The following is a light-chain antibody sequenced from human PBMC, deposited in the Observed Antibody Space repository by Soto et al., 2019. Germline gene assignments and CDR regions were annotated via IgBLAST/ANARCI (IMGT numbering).Light chain of an antibody. V-gene: IGKV3-15*01. CDR3: QQYNNWPLT. J-gene: IGKJ4*01. CDR1: QSVSSN. CDR2: GAS. Sequence: EIVITQSPSTLSVSPGERATLSCRASQSVSSNLAWYQQKPGQAPRLLIYGASTRATGIPARFSGSGSGTEFTLTISSLQSEDFAVYYCQQYNNWPLTFGGGTKVDFK.